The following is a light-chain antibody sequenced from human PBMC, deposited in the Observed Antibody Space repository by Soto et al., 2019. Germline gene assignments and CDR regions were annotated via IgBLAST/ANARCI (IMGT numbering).Light chain of an antibody. CDR1: RDISHH. Sequence: DIQMTQSPSSLSASLGDRVTLTCRASRDISHHLAWYQQRPGKVPRLLIYAASALESGVPSRFIGSGSGTDFTLTITRLQREDIATYYCQKNNSVPFTFGPGTRVD. CDR2: AAS. J-gene: IGKJ3*01. CDR3: QKNNSVPFT. V-gene: IGKV1-27*01.